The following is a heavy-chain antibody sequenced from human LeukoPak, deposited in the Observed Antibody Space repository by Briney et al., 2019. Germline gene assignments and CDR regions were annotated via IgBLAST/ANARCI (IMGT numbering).Heavy chain of an antibody. J-gene: IGHJ4*02. CDR1: GGSISSYY. V-gene: IGHV4-59*08. D-gene: IGHD6-13*01. Sequence: SETLSLTCTVSGGSISSYYWSWIRQPPGKGLEWIGYIYYSGSTNYNPSLKSRVTISVDTSKNQFSLKLSSVTAADTAVYYCARTTRGQQLVKWDYWGQGTLVTVSS. CDR3: ARTTRGQQLVKWDY. CDR2: IYYSGST.